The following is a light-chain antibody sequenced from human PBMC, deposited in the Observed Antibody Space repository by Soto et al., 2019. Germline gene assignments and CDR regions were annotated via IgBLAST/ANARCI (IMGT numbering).Light chain of an antibody. CDR2: HAY. Sequence: DIQMTQSPSTLSGSVGDRVTITCRASHTVSSWLALYQQKPVKAPKILISHAYSLETGVPSRLSGSGSGTELTLTISSLQPDDFATYYCQQYTSYWTFGPGTKVDI. V-gene: IGKV1-5*01. CDR1: HTVSSW. CDR3: QQYTSYWT. J-gene: IGKJ1*01.